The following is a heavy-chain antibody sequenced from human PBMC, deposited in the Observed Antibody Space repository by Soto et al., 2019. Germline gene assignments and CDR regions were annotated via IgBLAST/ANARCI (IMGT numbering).Heavy chain of an antibody. CDR3: AKDHSWHDGY. Sequence: PGGSLRLSCAASGFNFNSYGMHWLRQAPGKGLEWVAVISYDGSNKYYADSVRGRFAISRDNSNKTLYLQMDSLRVEDTAVYYCAKDHSWHDGYWGQGTLVTVSS. J-gene: IGHJ4*02. D-gene: IGHD1-1*01. CDR1: GFNFNSYG. V-gene: IGHV3-30*18. CDR2: ISYDGSNK.